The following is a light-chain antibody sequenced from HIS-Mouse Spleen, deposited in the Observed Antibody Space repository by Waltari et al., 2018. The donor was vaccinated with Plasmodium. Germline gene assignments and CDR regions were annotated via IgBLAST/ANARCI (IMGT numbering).Light chain of an antibody. Sequence: EIVLTQSPATLSLSPGERATLTCRASQSVSSYLAWYQQKPGQAPRLLIYDASNRATGIPARFRCSWSWTDFTLTISSLEPEDFAVYYCQQRSNWPPTFGQGTRLEIK. J-gene: IGKJ5*01. CDR2: DAS. V-gene: IGKV3-11*01. CDR1: QSVSSY. CDR3: QQRSNWPPT.